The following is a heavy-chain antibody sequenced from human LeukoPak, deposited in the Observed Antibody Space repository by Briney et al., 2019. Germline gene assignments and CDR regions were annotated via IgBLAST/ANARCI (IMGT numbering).Heavy chain of an antibody. V-gene: IGHV4-4*02. CDR1: GVSISSNLW. J-gene: IGHJ3*02. D-gene: IGHD3-22*01. CDR2: IHHSGSI. CDR3: ARDRLIGPDSSGYQDI. Sequence: SETLSLTCAVSGVSISSNLWWTWVRQPPGKWLEWIAEIHHSGSINYNPSLKSRVTISVDKAKNQFSLNLNSVTAADTAVYYCARDRLIGPDSSGYQDIWGQGTMVAVSS.